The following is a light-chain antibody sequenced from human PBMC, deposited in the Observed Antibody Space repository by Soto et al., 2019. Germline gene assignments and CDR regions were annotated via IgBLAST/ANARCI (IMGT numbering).Light chain of an antibody. CDR2: GAS. CDR1: QSVSSSY. CDR3: QQYTTSSWT. Sequence: EIVLTQSPGTLSLSPGERATLSCRASQSVSSSYLAWYQQKPGQAPRLLIYGASSRVTGIPDRFSGSGSGTDFTLTISRLEPEDFAVYYCQQYTTSSWTFGQGTKVDIK. V-gene: IGKV3-20*01. J-gene: IGKJ1*01.